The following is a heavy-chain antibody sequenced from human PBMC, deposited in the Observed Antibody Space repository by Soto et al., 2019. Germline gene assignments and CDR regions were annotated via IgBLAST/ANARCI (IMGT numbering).Heavy chain of an antibody. CDR2: INPSGGST. J-gene: IGHJ4*02. Sequence: QVQLVQSGAEVKKPGASVKVSCKASGYTFTSYYMHWVRQAPGQGLEWMGIINPSGGSTSYAQKFKGRVTITRDTSRSTVYMELSSLRSEDTAVYYCARRYCSGGSCYTLDYWGQGTLVTVSS. CDR1: GYTFTSYY. V-gene: IGHV1-46*01. D-gene: IGHD2-15*01. CDR3: ARRYCSGGSCYTLDY.